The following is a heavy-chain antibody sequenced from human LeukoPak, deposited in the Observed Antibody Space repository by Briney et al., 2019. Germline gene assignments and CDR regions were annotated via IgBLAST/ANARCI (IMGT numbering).Heavy chain of an antibody. V-gene: IGHV1-46*01. J-gene: IGHJ5*02. Sequence: ASVKVSCKASGYTFTSYYMHWVRQAPGQGLEWMGIINPGGGYTSYAQKFQDRVTMTRDMSTSTAYMELSSLRSEDTAVYYCAREIVVVPAASFDPWGQGTLVTVSS. CDR3: AREIVVVPAASFDP. CDR1: GYTFTSYY. D-gene: IGHD2-2*01. CDR2: INPGGGYT.